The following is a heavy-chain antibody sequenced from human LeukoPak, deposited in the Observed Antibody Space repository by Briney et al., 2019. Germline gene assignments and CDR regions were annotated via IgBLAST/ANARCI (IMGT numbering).Heavy chain of an antibody. CDR2: ISSSSSYI. Sequence: GGSLRLSCAASGFTFSSYSMNWVRQAPGKGLEWVSSISSSSSYIYYADSVKGRFIISRDNAKNSLYLQMNSLRAEDTAVYYCARERETSSTSCYGVWGQGTLVTVSS. CDR1: GFTFSSYS. V-gene: IGHV3-21*01. J-gene: IGHJ4*02. CDR3: ARERETSSTSCYGV. D-gene: IGHD2-2*01.